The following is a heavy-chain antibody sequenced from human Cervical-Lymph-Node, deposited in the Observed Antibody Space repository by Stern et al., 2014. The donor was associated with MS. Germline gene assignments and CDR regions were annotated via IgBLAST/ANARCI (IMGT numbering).Heavy chain of an antibody. CDR3: AHRPMESLGRPFDY. CDR2: IYWDDEK. J-gene: IGHJ4*02. V-gene: IGHV2-5*02. D-gene: IGHD1-1*01. Sequence: ITLKESGPTLVKPTQTLTLTCTFSGFSLTTSGVSVGWIRQPPGKALEWLALIYWDDEKRYSPSLRSRLTITKDTSKNQVVLTMINLDPVDTATYYCAHRPMESLGRPFDYWGQGVLVTVSS. CDR1: GFSLTTSGVS.